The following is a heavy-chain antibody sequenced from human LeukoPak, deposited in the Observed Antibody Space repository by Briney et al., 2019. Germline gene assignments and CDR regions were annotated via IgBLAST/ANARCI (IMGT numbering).Heavy chain of an antibody. V-gene: IGHV4-4*09. CDR3: ARRGYSYGSYYFDY. D-gene: IGHD5-18*01. Sequence: PSETLSLTCTVSGGSISSYYWSWIRQPPGKGLEWIGYIYTSGSINYNPSLKSRVTISVDTSKNQFSLKLSSVTAADTAVYYCARRGYSYGSYYFDYWGQGTLVTVSS. CDR1: GGSISSYY. J-gene: IGHJ4*02. CDR2: IYTSGSI.